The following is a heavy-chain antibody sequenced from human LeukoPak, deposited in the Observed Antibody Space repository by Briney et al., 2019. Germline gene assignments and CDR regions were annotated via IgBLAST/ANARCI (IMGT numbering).Heavy chain of an antibody. CDR2: INHSGST. CDR3: ARGLLVVVVAAIYGWFDP. V-gene: IGHV4-34*01. CDR1: GASISSYY. D-gene: IGHD2-15*01. Sequence: SETLSLTCTVSGASISSYYWSWIRQPPGKGLEWIGEINHSGSTNYNPSLKSRVTISVDTSKNQFSLKLSSVTAADTAVYYCARGLLVVVVAAIYGWFDPWGQGTLVTVSS. J-gene: IGHJ5*02.